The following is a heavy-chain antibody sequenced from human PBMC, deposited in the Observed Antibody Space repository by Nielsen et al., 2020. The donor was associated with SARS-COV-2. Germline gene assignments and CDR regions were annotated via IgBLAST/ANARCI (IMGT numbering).Heavy chain of an antibody. CDR1: GFTFSKYA. CDR2: IFSNSAAA. D-gene: IGHD7-27*01. J-gene: IGHJ4*02. Sequence: GGSLRLSCAASGFTFSKYAMSWVRQSPGKGLEWVSGIFSNSAAAWYAESVKGRFTISRDNSKNTLYLQLNSLRAEDTAIYYCAKDETTSGVNFFHYWGQGALVTVSS. V-gene: IGHV3-23*01. CDR3: AKDETTSGVNFFHY.